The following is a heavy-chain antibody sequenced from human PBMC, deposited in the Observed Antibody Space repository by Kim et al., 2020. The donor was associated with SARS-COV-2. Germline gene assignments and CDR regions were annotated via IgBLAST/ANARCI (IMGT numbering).Heavy chain of an antibody. CDR3: ARGIAAAGTNYYYYGMDV. CDR2: IGTAGDT. D-gene: IGHD6-13*01. V-gene: IGHV3-13*04. Sequence: GGSLRLSCAASGFTFSSYDMHWVRQATGKGLEWVSAIGTAGDTYYPGSVKGRFTISRENAKNSLYLQMNSLRAGDTAVYYCARGIAAAGTNYYYYGMDVWGQGTTVTVSS. J-gene: IGHJ6*02. CDR1: GFTFSSYD.